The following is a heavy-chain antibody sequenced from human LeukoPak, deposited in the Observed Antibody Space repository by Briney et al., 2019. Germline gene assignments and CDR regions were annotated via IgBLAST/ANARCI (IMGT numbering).Heavy chain of an antibody. Sequence: GGSLRLSCAASGFTFSTYGMHWVRQAPGKGLEWVAVLSSDGSNKYYADSVKGRFIISRDNSKNTLYLQMNSLRDEDTAVYYCARAGAAAGTHFDSWGQGTLVTVSS. V-gene: IGHV3-30*19. D-gene: IGHD6-13*01. J-gene: IGHJ4*02. CDR1: GFTFSTYG. CDR2: LSSDGSNK. CDR3: ARAGAAAGTHFDS.